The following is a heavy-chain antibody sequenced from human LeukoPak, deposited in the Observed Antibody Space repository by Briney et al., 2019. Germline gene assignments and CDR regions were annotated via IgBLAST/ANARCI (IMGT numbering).Heavy chain of an antibody. Sequence: SDTLSLTCAVSGYSISSSNWWGWIRQPPGKGLEWIGYIYYSGSIYYNPSLKSRVTISVDTSKNQFSLKLSSVTAADTAVYYCARGYGDYVSLWYFDLWGRGTLVTVSS. CDR2: IYYSGSI. J-gene: IGHJ2*01. CDR1: GYSISSSNW. D-gene: IGHD4-17*01. CDR3: ARGYGDYVSLWYFDL. V-gene: IGHV4-28*05.